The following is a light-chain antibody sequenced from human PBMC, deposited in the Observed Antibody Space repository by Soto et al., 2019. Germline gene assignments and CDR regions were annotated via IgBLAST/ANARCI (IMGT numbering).Light chain of an antibody. CDR3: QQYYNWPLYT. CDR2: DAS. Sequence: EIVMTQSPATLSVSPGERATLSCRASQSVSSNLAWYQQKPGQAPRLLIYDASTRATGIPARFSGSGSGTEFTLTISSLQSEDFAVYYCQQYYNWPLYTFGQGTKLEIK. CDR1: QSVSSN. V-gene: IGKV3-15*01. J-gene: IGKJ2*01.